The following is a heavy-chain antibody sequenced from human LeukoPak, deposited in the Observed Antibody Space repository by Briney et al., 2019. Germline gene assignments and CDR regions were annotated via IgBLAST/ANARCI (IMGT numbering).Heavy chain of an antibody. CDR2: INHSGST. J-gene: IGHJ4*02. CDR1: GGSFSGYY. V-gene: IGHV4-34*01. Sequence: SETLSLTCAVYGGSFSGYYWSWIRQPPGKGLEWIGEINHSGSTNYNPSLKSRVTISVDTSKNQFSLKLGSVTAADTAVYYCARYGWAMVDYWGQGTLVTVSS. D-gene: IGHD5-18*01. CDR3: ARYGWAMVDY.